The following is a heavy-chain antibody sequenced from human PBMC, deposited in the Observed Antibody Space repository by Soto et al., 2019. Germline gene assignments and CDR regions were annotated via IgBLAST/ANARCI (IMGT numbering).Heavy chain of an antibody. CDR1: GGSISGFY. V-gene: IGHV4-59*01. Sequence: PSETLSLTCTVSGGSISGFYWSWIRQPPGKGLEWIGYIYYNGSTNYNPSIKSRVTISVDTSKNQFSQKLSSVTTADTTVKYCARTYYDFWSGYWRWFDPWGQGTLVTVSS. CDR3: ARTYYDFWSGYWRWFDP. D-gene: IGHD3-3*01. CDR2: IYYNGST. J-gene: IGHJ5*02.